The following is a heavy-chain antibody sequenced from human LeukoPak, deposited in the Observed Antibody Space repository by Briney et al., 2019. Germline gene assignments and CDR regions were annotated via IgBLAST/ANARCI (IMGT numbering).Heavy chain of an antibody. J-gene: IGHJ6*02. CDR1: GFTFSSCV. V-gene: IGHV3-23*01. D-gene: IGHD3-10*01. Sequence: GGSLRLSCAASGFTFSSCVMSWVRQAPGKGLEWVSAISGSGGSTYYADSVKGRFTISRDNSKNTLYLQMNSLRAEDTAVYYCSGSYYKGPYYYYGMDVWGQGTTVTVSS. CDR3: SGSYYKGPYYYYGMDV. CDR2: ISGSGGST.